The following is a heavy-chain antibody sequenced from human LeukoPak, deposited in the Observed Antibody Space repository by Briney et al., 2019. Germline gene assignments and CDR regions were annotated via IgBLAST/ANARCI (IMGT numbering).Heavy chain of an antibody. CDR1: GGSISSYY. D-gene: IGHD3-10*01. Sequence: SETLSLTCTVSGGSISSYYWSWIRQPPGKGLEWIGYIYYSGGTNYNPSLKSRVTISVDTSKNQFSLKLSSVTAADTAVYYCARNRYGSGSYLHYWGQGTLVTVSS. CDR2: IYYSGGT. CDR3: ARNRYGSGSYLHY. J-gene: IGHJ4*02. V-gene: IGHV4-59*08.